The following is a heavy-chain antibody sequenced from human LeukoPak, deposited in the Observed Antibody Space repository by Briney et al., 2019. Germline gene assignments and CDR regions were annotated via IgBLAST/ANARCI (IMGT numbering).Heavy chain of an antibody. J-gene: IGHJ6*02. D-gene: IGHD3-9*01. CDR3: ARIDDILTGYDYYYGMDV. V-gene: IGHV3-30-3*01. CDR1: GFTFSSYA. Sequence: GGSLRLSCAASGFTFSSYAMHWVRQAPGKGLEWVAVISYDGSNKYYADSVKGRFTISKDNCKNTLYLQMNSLRAEDTAVYYCARIDDILTGYDYYYGMDVWGQGTTVTVSS. CDR2: ISYDGSNK.